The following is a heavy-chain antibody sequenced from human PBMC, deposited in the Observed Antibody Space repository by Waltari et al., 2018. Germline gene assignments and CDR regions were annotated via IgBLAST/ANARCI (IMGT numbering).Heavy chain of an antibody. D-gene: IGHD6-13*01. CDR1: GGSISSGSYY. CDR3: ARGKGSRNFDY. Sequence: QVQLQESGPGLVKPSQTLSLTCTVSGGSISSGSYYWSWIRQPAGKGLEWIGRIYTSGSTNYNPSLKSRVTISVDTSKNQFSLKLSSVTAADTAVDYCARGKGSRNFDYWGQGTLVTVSS. V-gene: IGHV4-61*02. J-gene: IGHJ4*02. CDR2: IYTSGST.